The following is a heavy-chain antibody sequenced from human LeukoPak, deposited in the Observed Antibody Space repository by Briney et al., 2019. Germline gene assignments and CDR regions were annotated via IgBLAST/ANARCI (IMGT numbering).Heavy chain of an antibody. Sequence: SETLSLTCTVSGGSISSSSYYWGWIRQPPGKGLEWTGSIYYSGSTYYNPSLKSRVTISVDTSKNQFSLKLSSVTAADTAVYYCASLSAAMSYFDYWGQGTLVTVSS. V-gene: IGHV4-39*01. CDR3: ASLSAAMSYFDY. CDR1: GGSISSSSYY. J-gene: IGHJ4*02. CDR2: IYYSGST. D-gene: IGHD2-2*01.